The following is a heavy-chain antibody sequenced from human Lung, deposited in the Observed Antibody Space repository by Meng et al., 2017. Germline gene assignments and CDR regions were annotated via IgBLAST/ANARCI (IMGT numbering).Heavy chain of an antibody. J-gene: IGHJ4*02. CDR1: GGSFSGYY. CDR2: IIDSGST. D-gene: IGHD6-19*01. CDR3: VRRTYSSGWYFDY. V-gene: IGHV4-34*02. Sequence: QVQLQHWGDDLLKPSEPLSLTVAVYGGSFSGYYWSWIRQPPGKGLEWIGEIIDSGSTNYNPSLKSRVTISVDTSKNQFSLRVTSVTAADRAVYYCVRRTYSSGWYFDYWGQGTLVTVSS.